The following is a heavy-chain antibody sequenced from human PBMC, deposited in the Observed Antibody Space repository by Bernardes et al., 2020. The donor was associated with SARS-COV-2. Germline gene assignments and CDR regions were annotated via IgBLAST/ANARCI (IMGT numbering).Heavy chain of an antibody. CDR2: ISSDTYYI. CDR1: GFGFSSYI. J-gene: IGHJ6*02. CDR3: ARVLGQYYGVDV. V-gene: IGHV3-21*04. Sequence: GGSLRLSYAASGFGFSSYIMTWVRQAPGKGLEWVSSISSDTYYIHYADSVRGRFTISRDNAKNSLYLQMNSLRPGDTAVYYCARVLGQYYGVDVWGQGTTVTVFS.